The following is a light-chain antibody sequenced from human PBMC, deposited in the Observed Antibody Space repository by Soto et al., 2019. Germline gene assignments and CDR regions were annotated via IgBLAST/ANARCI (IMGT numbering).Light chain of an antibody. CDR2: GAS. CDR3: QQYNNWPPWT. V-gene: IGKV3-15*01. Sequence: EIVMTQSPATLSVSPGERATLSCRASQSVSSNLAWYQQKPGQAPRLLIHGASYRATGIPDRFSGSGSGTEFTLTISSLQSEDFAVYYCQQYNNWPPWTFGQGTKVDI. J-gene: IGKJ1*01. CDR1: QSVSSN.